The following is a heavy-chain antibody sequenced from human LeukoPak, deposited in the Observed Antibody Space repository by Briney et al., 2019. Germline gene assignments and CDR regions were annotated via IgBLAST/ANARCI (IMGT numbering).Heavy chain of an antibody. CDR3: ARAVVVVAAFDY. CDR2: INAGNGNT. CDR1: GYTFTSYA. J-gene: IGHJ4*02. D-gene: IGHD2-15*01. V-gene: IGHV1-3*01. Sequence: ASVKVSCTASGYTFTSYAMHWVRQAPGQRLEWMGWINAGNGNTKYSQKFQGRVTITRDTSASTAYMELSSLRSEDTAVYYCARAVVVVAAFDYWGQGTLVTVSS.